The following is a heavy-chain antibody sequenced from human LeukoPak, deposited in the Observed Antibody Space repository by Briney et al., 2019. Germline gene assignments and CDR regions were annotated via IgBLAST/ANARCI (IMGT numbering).Heavy chain of an antibody. V-gene: IGHV4-39*07. J-gene: IGHJ5*02. CDR3: ARDQDFWSGSNWFDP. CDR1: GGSISSSSYY. CDR2: IYYSGST. Sequence: KPSETLSLTCTVSGGSISSSSYYWGWIRQPPGKGLEWIGSIYYSGSTYYNPSLKSRVTISVDTSKNQSSLKLSSVTAADTAVYYCARDQDFWSGSNWFDPWGQGTLVTVSS. D-gene: IGHD3-3*01.